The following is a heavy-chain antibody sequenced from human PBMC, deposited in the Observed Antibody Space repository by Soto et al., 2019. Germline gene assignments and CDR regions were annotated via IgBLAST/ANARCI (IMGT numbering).Heavy chain of an antibody. CDR1: GFAFRDFA. CDR2: ITWNGVAM. V-gene: IGHV3-9*01. J-gene: IGHJ6*03. Sequence: EVQLVESGGNLVQPGRSLRLSCAASGFAFRDFAFHWVRQTPGKGLEWVSGITWNGVAMGYADSVKGRFTISRDEAKNSLYLQMNSLRPEETALYYCAKSFVTTDALYTYLDVWGKGTSVTVS. D-gene: IGHD1-1*01. CDR3: AKSFVTTDALYTYLDV.